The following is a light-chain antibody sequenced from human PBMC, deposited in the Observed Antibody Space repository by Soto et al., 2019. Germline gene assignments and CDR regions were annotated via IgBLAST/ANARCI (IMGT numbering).Light chain of an antibody. V-gene: IGKV4-1*01. CDR2: WAS. CDR1: QSVLYSSNNKNY. Sequence: DIVMTQSPDSLAVSLGERATINCKSSQSVLYSSNNKNYLAWYQQKPGQPPKLLIYWASTRESGVPDRLSGSGSGTDFTLTITSLQAQDVAVYYCQQYYSPPSPVGQGTRREIK. J-gene: IGKJ5*01. CDR3: QQYYSPPSP.